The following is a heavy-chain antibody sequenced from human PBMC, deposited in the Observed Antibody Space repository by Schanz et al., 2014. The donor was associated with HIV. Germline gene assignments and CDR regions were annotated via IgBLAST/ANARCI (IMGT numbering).Heavy chain of an antibody. J-gene: IGHJ6*02. CDR1: GGTFSSYA. V-gene: IGHV1-8*02. Sequence: QVQLVQSGAEVKKPGSSVKVSCKASGGTFSSYAISWVRQAPGQGLEWMGWMNPKSGNSGSAQQFQGRVTMTTDTSTSTAYMELRSLRSDDTAVYYCARGEVPSLGMDVWGQGTTVTVSS. D-gene: IGHD1-1*01. CDR2: MNPKSGNS. CDR3: ARGEVPSLGMDV.